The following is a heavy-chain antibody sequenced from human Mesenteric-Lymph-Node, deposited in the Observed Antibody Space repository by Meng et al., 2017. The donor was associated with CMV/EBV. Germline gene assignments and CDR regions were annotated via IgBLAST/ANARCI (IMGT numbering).Heavy chain of an antibody. D-gene: IGHD3-3*01. Sequence: SGPTLVKPTQTPTLTCTFSGFSLTTSGVGVAWIRQPPGKSLEWLALISWADDKPYSPSLKSRLSITKDTSKNQVVLTMTNMDPVDTATYYCAHTPNYDFWTMKNFDYWGQGTLVTVSS. V-gene: IGHV2-5*02. CDR3: AHTPNYDFWTMKNFDY. J-gene: IGHJ4*02. CDR2: ISWADDK. CDR1: GFSLTTSGVG.